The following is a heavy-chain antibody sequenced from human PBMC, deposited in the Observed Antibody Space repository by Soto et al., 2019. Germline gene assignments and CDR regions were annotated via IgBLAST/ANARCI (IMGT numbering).Heavy chain of an antibody. J-gene: IGHJ6*02. CDR1: GYTFTSYG. V-gene: IGHV1-18*01. CDR2: IRAYNGNT. CDR3: ERDRPTMYV. Sequence: QVQLVQSGAEVKKPGASVKVSCKASGYTFTSYGISWVRQAPGQGLEWMGWIRAYNGNTNYAQKLQGRVTMTTDTTTSTAYIERKSARDDDTAVYYDERDRPTMYVWGQGTTITVSS.